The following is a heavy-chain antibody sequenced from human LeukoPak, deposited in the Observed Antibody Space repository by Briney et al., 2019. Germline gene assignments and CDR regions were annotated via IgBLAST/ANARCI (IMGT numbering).Heavy chain of an antibody. J-gene: IGHJ4*02. CDR3: AKAKRLYDSSVDY. CDR1: GFTFDDYA. Sequence: GRSLRLSCAASGFTFDDYAMHWVRQAPGKGLEWVSGISWNSGSIGYADSVKGRFTISRDNAKNSLYLQMNSLRAEDTALYYCAKAKRLYDSSVDYWGQGTLVTVSS. D-gene: IGHD3-22*01. V-gene: IGHV3-9*01. CDR2: ISWNSGSI.